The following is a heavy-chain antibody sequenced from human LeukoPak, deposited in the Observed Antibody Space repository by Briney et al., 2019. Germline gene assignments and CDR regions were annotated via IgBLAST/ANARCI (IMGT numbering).Heavy chain of an antibody. J-gene: IGHJ3*02. CDR1: GGTFSSYT. Sequence: ASVKVSCKASGGTFSSYTISWVRQAPGQGLEWMGRIIPILGIANYAQKFQGRVTITADKSTSTAYMELSSLRSEDTAVYYCARDSHLYGAFDIWGQGTMVTVSS. CDR2: IIPILGIA. CDR3: ARDSHLYGAFDI. V-gene: IGHV1-69*04. D-gene: IGHD4-17*01.